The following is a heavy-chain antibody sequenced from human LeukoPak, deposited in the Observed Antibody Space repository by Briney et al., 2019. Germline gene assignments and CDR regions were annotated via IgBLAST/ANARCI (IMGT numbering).Heavy chain of an antibody. V-gene: IGHV1-8*01. CDR1: GYTFTSYD. J-gene: IGHJ6*03. Sequence: SVKVSCKASGYTFTSYDINWVRQATGQGLEWMGWMNPNSGNTGYAQKFQGRVTMTRNTSISTAYMELSSLRSEDTAVYYCARGPDYYGSGSFYYMDVWGKGTTVTVSS. CDR3: ARGPDYYGSGSFYYMDV. D-gene: IGHD3-10*01. CDR2: MNPNSGNT.